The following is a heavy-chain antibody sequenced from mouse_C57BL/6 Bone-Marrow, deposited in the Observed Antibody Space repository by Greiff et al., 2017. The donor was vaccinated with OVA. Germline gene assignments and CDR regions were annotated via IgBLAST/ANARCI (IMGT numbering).Heavy chain of an antibody. D-gene: IGHD2-1*01. CDR1: GYTFTSYG. J-gene: IGHJ1*03. CDR2: IYPRSGNT. Sequence: VQLQQSGAELARPGASVKLSCKASGYTFTSYGISWVKQSTGQGLEWIGEIYPRSGNTYYNEKFKGKATLTADKSSSTAYMELRSLTSEDSAVYFCAIIYYGNYVPYWYFDVWGTGTTVTVSS. CDR3: AIIYYGNYVPYWYFDV. V-gene: IGHV1-81*01.